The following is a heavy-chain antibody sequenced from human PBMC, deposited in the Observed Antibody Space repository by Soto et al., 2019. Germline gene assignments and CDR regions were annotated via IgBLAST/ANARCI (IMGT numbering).Heavy chain of an antibody. Sequence: PVGSLRLSCVVSGFIPSSYAMSWVRQAPGKGLEWVSGISGSGGATSYADSVKGRFTISRDNSKSTLYLQMNSLSAEDTAIYYCAKDAIMVSSSFNYFDFWGQGALVTVSS. J-gene: IGHJ4*02. CDR1: GFIPSSYA. V-gene: IGHV3-23*01. D-gene: IGHD6-13*01. CDR3: AKDAIMVSSSFNYFDF. CDR2: ISGSGGAT.